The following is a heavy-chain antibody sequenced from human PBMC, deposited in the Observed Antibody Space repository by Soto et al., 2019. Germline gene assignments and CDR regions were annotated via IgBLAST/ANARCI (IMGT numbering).Heavy chain of an antibody. J-gene: IGHJ5*02. V-gene: IGHV4-31*03. CDR3: ARTPREVGANWFDP. D-gene: IGHD3-16*01. CDR2: IYYSGST. Sequence: QVPLQESGPGLVKPSQTLSLTCTVSGGSISSGGYYWSWIRQHPGKGLEGIGYIYYSGSTSYNPTLKSRVTISVDTSKNQCSLKLSSVTAADTAVYYCARTPREVGANWFDPWGQGTLVTVSS. CDR1: GGSISSGGYY.